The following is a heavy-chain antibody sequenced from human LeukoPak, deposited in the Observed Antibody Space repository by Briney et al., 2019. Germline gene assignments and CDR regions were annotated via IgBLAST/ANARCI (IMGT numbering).Heavy chain of an antibody. J-gene: IGHJ2*01. CDR2: IKVDGSEK. Sequence: GGSLRLSCAASGFTFSSHWMSWVRQAPGKGPEWVANIKVDGSEKYYVDSVKGRFTISRDNAKNSLYLQMNSLRAEDTAVYYCARERGVVRGVMKDWYFDLWGRGTLVTVSS. CDR1: GFTFSSHW. D-gene: IGHD3-10*01. V-gene: IGHV3-7*03. CDR3: ARERGVVRGVMKDWYFDL.